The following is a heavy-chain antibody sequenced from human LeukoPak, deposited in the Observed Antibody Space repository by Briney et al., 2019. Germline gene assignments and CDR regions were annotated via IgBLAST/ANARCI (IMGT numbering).Heavy chain of an antibody. V-gene: IGHV1-2*02. CDR1: GYTFTAHY. CDR3: AVWNGYVDFWSGPFDF. Sequence: ASVKVSCKTSGYTFTAHYIQWVRQAPGQGPEWLGWINPRSGGTMYAQKFQGRVSMTRDTSISTAYMEVTSLRSDDTAVYYCAVWNGYVDFWSGPFDFWGQGTVVTVSS. CDR2: INPRSGGT. D-gene: IGHD3-3*01. J-gene: IGHJ4*02.